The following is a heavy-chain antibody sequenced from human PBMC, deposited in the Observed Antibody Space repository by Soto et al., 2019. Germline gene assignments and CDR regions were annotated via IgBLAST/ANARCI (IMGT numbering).Heavy chain of an antibody. J-gene: IGHJ6*03. Sequence: GGSLRLSCAASGFTFDDYAMHWVRQAPGKGLEWVSGISWNSGSIGHADSVKGRFTISRDNAKNSLYLQMNSLRAEDTALYYCAKGYGAYYYYYMDVWGKGTTVTVSS. V-gene: IGHV3-9*01. D-gene: IGHD3-10*01. CDR3: AKGYGAYYYYYMDV. CDR2: ISWNSGSI. CDR1: GFTFDDYA.